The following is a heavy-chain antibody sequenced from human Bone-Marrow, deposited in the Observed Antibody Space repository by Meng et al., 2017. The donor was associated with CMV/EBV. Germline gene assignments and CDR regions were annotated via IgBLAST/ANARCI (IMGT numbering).Heavy chain of an antibody. J-gene: IGHJ6*02. CDR2: ISAYNGNT. V-gene: IGHV1-18*01. D-gene: IGHD6-13*01. Sequence: ASVKVPCKASGYTFTSYGISWVRPAPGQGLEWMGWISAYNGNTNYAQKLQGRVTMTTDTSTSTAYMELRSLRSDDTAVYYCAREGSSIPNYYYYYGMDVWGQGTTVTVSS. CDR1: GYTFTSYG. CDR3: AREGSSIPNYYYYYGMDV.